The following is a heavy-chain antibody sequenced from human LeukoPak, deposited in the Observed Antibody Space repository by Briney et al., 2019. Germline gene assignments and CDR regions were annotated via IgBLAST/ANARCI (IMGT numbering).Heavy chain of an antibody. D-gene: IGHD1-1*01. Sequence: PGGSLRLSCAASGFTFSNAWMNWVRQAPGKGLEWVGRIKSKTDGGTTDYAAPVKGRFTISRDDSKAIAYLQMNSLKTEDTAVYHCTRDRGAYNLYDYWGREPWSPSPQ. J-gene: IGHJ4*02. CDR3: TRDRGAYNLYDY. CDR2: IKSKTDGGTT. CDR1: GFTFSNAW. V-gene: IGHV3-15*07.